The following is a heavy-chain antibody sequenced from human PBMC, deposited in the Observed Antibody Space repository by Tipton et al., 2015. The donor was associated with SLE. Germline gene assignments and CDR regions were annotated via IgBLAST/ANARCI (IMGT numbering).Heavy chain of an antibody. CDR2: IDSSGDYI. CDR3: ARSYYDYVWGSSRYTAEYFQH. V-gene: IGHV3-21*01. Sequence: GSLRLSCAASGFTFSDFSMNWVRQAPGKGLEWVSSIDSSGDYIFYADSVRGRFTVSRDNAMNSLYLQMNSLRAEDTAMYYCARSYYDYVWGSSRYTAEYFQHWGQGTLVTVSS. J-gene: IGHJ1*01. CDR1: GFTFSDFS. D-gene: IGHD3-16*02.